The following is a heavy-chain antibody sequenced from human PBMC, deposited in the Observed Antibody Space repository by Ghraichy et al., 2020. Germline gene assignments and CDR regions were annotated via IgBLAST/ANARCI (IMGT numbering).Heavy chain of an antibody. CDR3: ARHSRAAVGNIYFYYGMDV. CDR2: IYYSGST. J-gene: IGHJ6*02. V-gene: IGHV4-39*01. Sequence: SQTLSLTCTVSGGSISSSSYYWGWIRPPPGKGLEWIGSIYYSGSTYYNPSLKSRVTISVDTSKNQFSLKLSSVTAADTAVYYCARHSRAAVGNIYFYYGMDVWGQGTTVTVSS. CDR1: GGSISSSSYY. D-gene: IGHD6-13*01.